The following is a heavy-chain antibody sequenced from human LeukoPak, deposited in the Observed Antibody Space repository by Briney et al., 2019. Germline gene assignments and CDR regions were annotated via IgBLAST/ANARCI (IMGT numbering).Heavy chain of an antibody. CDR3: ARPSPVPNYYYYGMDV. Sequence: PGGSLRLSCAASGFTFSSYWMSWVRQAPGKGLEWVANIKQDGSEKYYVDSVKGRFTISRDNAKNSLYLQMNNLRAEDTAVYYCARPSPVPNYYYYGMDVWGQGTTVTVSS. V-gene: IGHV3-7*01. CDR1: GFTFSSYW. J-gene: IGHJ6*02. CDR2: IKQDGSEK.